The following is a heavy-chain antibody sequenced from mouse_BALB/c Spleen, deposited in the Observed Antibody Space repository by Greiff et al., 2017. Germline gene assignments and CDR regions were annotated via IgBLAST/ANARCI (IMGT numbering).Heavy chain of an antibody. J-gene: IGHJ4*01. CDR1: GFTFSSFG. CDR2: ISSGSSTI. CDR3: ARCNYVGAMDY. Sequence: EVKLVESGGGLVQPGGSRKLSCAASGFTFSSFGMHWVRQAPEKGLEWVAYISSGSSTIYYADTVKGRFTISRDNPKNTLFLQMTSLRSEDTAMYYCARCNYVGAMDYWGQGTSVTVSS. D-gene: IGHD2-1*01. V-gene: IGHV5-17*02.